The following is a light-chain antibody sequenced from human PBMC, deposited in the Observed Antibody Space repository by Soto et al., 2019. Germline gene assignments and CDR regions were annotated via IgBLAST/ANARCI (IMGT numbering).Light chain of an antibody. Sequence: EIVLTQSPATLSLSPGERATLSCRASQSVSSYLAWYQQKPGQAPRLLIHGASERATGIPDRFSGSGSGTDFTLTISGLEPEDFAVYYCQQYGRSPWTFGQGTKVDI. CDR1: QSVSSY. CDR2: GAS. J-gene: IGKJ1*01. V-gene: IGKV3-20*01. CDR3: QQYGRSPWT.